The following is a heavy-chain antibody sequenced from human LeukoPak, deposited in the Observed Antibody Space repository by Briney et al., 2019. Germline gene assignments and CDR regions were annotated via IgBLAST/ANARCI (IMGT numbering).Heavy chain of an antibody. V-gene: IGHV3-66*02. Sequence: GGSLRLSCAASGFTVSSHYMSWVRQAPGKGLEWVSVIHSGGSTDHADSVKGRFTISRDSSKNTVYLQMNSMRVEDTAVYYCASLAGDIWGQGTMVTVSS. J-gene: IGHJ3*02. D-gene: IGHD6-19*01. CDR1: GFTVSSHY. CDR2: IHSGGST. CDR3: ASLAGDI.